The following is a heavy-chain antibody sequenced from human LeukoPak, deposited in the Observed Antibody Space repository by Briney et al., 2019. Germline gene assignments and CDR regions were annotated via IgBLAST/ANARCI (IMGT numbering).Heavy chain of an antibody. CDR3: ASTSVLLWFGELRSYYYYGMDV. D-gene: IGHD3-10*01. J-gene: IGHJ6*02. Sequence: PSETLSLTCTVSGGSISSYYWSWIGQPPGKGLEWIGYIYYSGSTNYNPSLKSRVTISVDTSKNQFSLKLSSVTAADTAVYYCASTSVLLWFGELRSYYYYGMDVWGQGTTVTVSS. V-gene: IGHV4-59*08. CDR2: IYYSGST. CDR1: GGSISSYY.